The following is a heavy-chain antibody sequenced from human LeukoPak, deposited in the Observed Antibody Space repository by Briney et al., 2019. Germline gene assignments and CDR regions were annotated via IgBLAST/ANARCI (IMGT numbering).Heavy chain of an antibody. CDR3: ARDLGLGSGIVVVPAARGYYYMDV. J-gene: IGHJ6*03. CDR1: GGTFSSYA. D-gene: IGHD2-2*01. V-gene: IGHV1-69*04. CDR2: IIPILGIA. Sequence: SVKVSCKASGGTFSSYAISWVRQAPGQGLEWMGRIIPILGIANYAQKFQGRVTITADKSTSTAYMELSSLRSEDTAVYYCARDLGLGSGIVVVPAARGYYYMDVWGKGTTVTVSS.